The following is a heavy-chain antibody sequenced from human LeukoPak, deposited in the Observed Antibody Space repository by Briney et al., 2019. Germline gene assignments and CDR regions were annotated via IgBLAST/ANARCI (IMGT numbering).Heavy chain of an antibody. Sequence: ASVKVSCKTSGYIFTNYDINWVRQAPGQGLEWMGWVSGGKGNTKYSEKFQGRITITRDTSATTAYLELSSLRSEDSTVYFCARAFSASSSTIDYWAREPWSSSPQ. V-gene: IGHV1-3*01. CDR2: VSGGKGNT. J-gene: IGHJ4*02. CDR1: GYIFTNYD. CDR3: ARAFSASSSTIDY. D-gene: IGHD6-6*01.